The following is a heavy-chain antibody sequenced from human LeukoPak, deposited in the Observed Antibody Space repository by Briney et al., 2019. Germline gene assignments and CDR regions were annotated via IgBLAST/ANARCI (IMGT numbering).Heavy chain of an antibody. CDR1: GYTFTSYG. CDR2: ISAYNGNT. Sequence: ASVKVSCKASGYTFTSYGISWVRQAPGQGLEWMGWISAYNGNTNYAQKLQGRVTMTTDTSTSTAYMELRSLRSDDTAVYYCARGTYYYDSSGYLYFQHWGQGTLVTASS. D-gene: IGHD3-22*01. CDR3: ARGTYYYDSSGYLYFQH. J-gene: IGHJ1*01. V-gene: IGHV1-18*01.